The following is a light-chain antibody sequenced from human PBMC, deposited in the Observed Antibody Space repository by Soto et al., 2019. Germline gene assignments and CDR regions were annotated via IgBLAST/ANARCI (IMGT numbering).Light chain of an antibody. Sequence: QSVLTQPASVSGSPGQSITISCTGTSSDVESYNLVSWYQQHPGKAPKVMIYDVSKRPSGVPDRFSGSKSGNTASLTLSGLQADDEADYYCCSYAGSYTFYVFGTGTKVTVL. V-gene: IGLV2-11*01. CDR3: CSYAGSYTFYV. CDR1: SSDVESYNL. CDR2: DVS. J-gene: IGLJ1*01.